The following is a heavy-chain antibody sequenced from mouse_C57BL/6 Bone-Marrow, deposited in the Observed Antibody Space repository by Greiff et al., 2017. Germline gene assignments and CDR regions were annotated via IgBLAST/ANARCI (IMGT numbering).Heavy chain of an antibody. CDR2: IDPSDSYT. J-gene: IGHJ2*01. CDR1: GYTFTSYW. V-gene: IGHV1-59*01. CDR3: ARFTTVVAKGY. D-gene: IGHD1-1*01. Sequence: VQLQQPGAALVRPGTSVKLSCKASGYTFTSYWMHWVKQRPGQGLEWIGVIDPSDSYTNYNQKFKGKATLTVDTSSSTAYMQLSSLTSEDSAVYYCARFTTVVAKGYWGQGTTLTVSS.